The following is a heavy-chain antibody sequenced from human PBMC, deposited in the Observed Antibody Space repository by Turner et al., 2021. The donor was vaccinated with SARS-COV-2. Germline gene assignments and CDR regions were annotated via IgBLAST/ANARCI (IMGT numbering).Heavy chain of an antibody. J-gene: IGHJ4*02. V-gene: IGHV3-74*01. D-gene: IGHD3-16*01. CDR3: VRSDVNAWYGLLDY. CDR2: ISDDGSSP. Sequence: EVQLVESGGGLVQPEGSLSLSCAASGFTFSKFFMHWVRQAPGKGLVWVSRISDDGSSPAYADSVKGRFTISRDNAKNTLYLQMNSLTAEDSAVYYCVRSDVNAWYGLLDYWGQGTLVTVSS. CDR1: GFTFSKFF.